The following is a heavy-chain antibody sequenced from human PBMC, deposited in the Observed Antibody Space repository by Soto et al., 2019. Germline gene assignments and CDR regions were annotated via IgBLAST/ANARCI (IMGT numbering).Heavy chain of an antibody. Sequence: GGSLRLSCAASGFTFSSYGMHCVRQAPGKGLEWLAVISYDGSNKYYADSVKGRFTISRDNSKNTLYLQMNSLRAEDTAVYYCARSARNYYYYGMDVWGQGTTVTVSS. J-gene: IGHJ6*02. V-gene: IGHV3-30*03. CDR1: GFTFSSYG. D-gene: IGHD6-25*01. CDR3: ARSARNYYYYGMDV. CDR2: ISYDGSNK.